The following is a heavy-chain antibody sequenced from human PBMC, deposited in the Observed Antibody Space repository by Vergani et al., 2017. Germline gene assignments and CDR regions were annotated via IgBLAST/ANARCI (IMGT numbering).Heavy chain of an antibody. CDR3: VKDIAASGNYWYFDL. CDR2: INWNSDRI. D-gene: IGHD6-13*01. CDR1: GFSFVDNP. J-gene: IGHJ2*01. Sequence: EVQLVESGGGLVQPARSLRLPCAASGFSFVDNPLHWVRQPQGKGLEWVSGINWNSDRIAYGASVKGRFTISRDNAKNSLYLQMNSLRAEDTALYYCVKDIAASGNYWYFDLWGRGTLVTVSS. V-gene: IGHV3-9*01.